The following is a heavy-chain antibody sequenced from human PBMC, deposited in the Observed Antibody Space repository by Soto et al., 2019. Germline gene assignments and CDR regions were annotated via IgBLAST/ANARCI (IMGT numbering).Heavy chain of an antibody. V-gene: IGHV4-59*11. Sequence: SETLSLTCTVSGGSISSHPWSWIRQSPGKGLEWIGYIYYSGRTVYNPSLKSRVIMSLDTSKNQFSLKLTSVTAADTAVYYCARDKITGLFDYWGQGTLVTSPQ. CDR3: ARDKITGLFDY. CDR2: IYYSGRT. CDR1: GGSISSHP. D-gene: IGHD2-8*02. J-gene: IGHJ4*02.